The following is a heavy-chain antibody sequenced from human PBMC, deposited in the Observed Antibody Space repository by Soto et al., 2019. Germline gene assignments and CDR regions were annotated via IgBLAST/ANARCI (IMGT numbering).Heavy chain of an antibody. Sequence: GGSLRLSCAASGFTFSSYAMNWVRQAPGKGLEWVSTISASGGSTYYTDSVKGRFTISRDNSNNTLSLQMNSLRAEDTAIYYCARDPSTGSADYWGQGTLVTVSS. CDR3: ARDPSTGSADY. CDR1: GFTFSSYA. V-gene: IGHV3-23*01. J-gene: IGHJ4*02. D-gene: IGHD3-9*01. CDR2: ISASGGST.